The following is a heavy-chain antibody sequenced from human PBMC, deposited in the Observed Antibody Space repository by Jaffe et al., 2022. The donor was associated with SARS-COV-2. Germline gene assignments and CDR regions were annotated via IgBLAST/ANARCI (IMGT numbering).Heavy chain of an antibody. Sequence: EVRLVESGGGLVQPGGSLRLSCAASGFTFSITWMSWVRQAPGKGLEWVANIKSDGIEESYVDSVKGRFTISRDDAKSSLYLQMNTLKAEDTAVYYCVTHSSGVKDWGQGTLVTVSS. CDR1: GFTFSITW. CDR2: IKSDGIEE. V-gene: IGHV3-7*03. D-gene: IGHD3-22*01. CDR3: VTHSSGVKD. J-gene: IGHJ4*02.